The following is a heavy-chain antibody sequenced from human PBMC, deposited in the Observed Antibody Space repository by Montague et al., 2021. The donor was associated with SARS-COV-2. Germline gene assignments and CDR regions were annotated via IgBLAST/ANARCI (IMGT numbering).Heavy chain of an antibody. CDR1: GFSLNTSGIC. CDR2: IDWDENQ. J-gene: IGHJ4*02. V-gene: IGHV2-70*01. CDR3: ARSYGDYRDSYFDY. D-gene: IGHD4-17*01. Sequence: PALVKPTQTLTLTCTFSGFSLNTSGICVSWIRQPPGKAREWLALIDWDENQYYSTSLKTRLTISKDTSKNQVVLTMTNMDPIDTATYYCARSYGDYRDSYFDYWGQGTLVTVSS.